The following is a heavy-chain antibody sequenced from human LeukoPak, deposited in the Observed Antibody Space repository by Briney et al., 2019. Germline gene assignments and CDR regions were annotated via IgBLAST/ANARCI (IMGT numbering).Heavy chain of an antibody. Sequence: GASVKVSCKASGYTFTGYYMHWVRQAPGQGLEWMGWINPNSGGTNYAQKFQGRVTMTRDTSISSAYMELSRLRSDDTAVYYCARAYDYVWGSYRYSAFDIWGQGTMVTVSS. CDR2: INPNSGGT. J-gene: IGHJ3*02. CDR1: GYTFTGYY. D-gene: IGHD3-16*02. V-gene: IGHV1-2*02. CDR3: ARAYDYVWGSYRYSAFDI.